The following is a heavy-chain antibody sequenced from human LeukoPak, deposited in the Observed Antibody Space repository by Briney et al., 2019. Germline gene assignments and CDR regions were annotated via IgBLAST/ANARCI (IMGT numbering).Heavy chain of an antibody. CDR1: GFSISNVYF. V-gene: IGHV4-38-2*01. D-gene: IGHD1-26*01. Sequence: SETLSLTCDVSGFSISNVYFWAWIRQSPGKGLEWIGSIYHSGMTYYNPSLKSQFSMEVDTSKNQFSLRMRSATAADTAVYFCARAGPVKWNYYYMDVWGKGTTVTVSS. CDR3: ARAGPVKWNYYYMDV. CDR2: IYHSGMT. J-gene: IGHJ6*03.